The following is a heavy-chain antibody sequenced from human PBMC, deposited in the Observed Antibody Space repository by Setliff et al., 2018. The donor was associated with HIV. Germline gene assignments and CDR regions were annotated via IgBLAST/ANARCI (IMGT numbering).Heavy chain of an antibody. CDR3: ARGWEGGMDY. CDR2: INPSGGST. V-gene: IGHV1-46*01. Sequence: SVKVSCKASGYTFTRYFMHCVRQAPGQGLEWLGMINPSGGSTWYAQKFQGRVTMTGDTSTNTLYMELSSLRSEDTAVYYCARGWEGGMDYWGQGTPVTVSS. J-gene: IGHJ4*02. CDR1: GYTFTRYF. D-gene: IGHD1-26*01.